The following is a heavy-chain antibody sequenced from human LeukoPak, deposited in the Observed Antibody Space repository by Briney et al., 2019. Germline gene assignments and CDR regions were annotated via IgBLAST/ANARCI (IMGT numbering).Heavy chain of an antibody. D-gene: IGHD6-19*01. CDR2: ISYDGSNK. J-gene: IGHJ6*02. CDR1: GFTFSSYV. CDR3: AREARLVTLYYYYGMDV. Sequence: PGRSLRLSCAASGFTFSSYVMHWVRQAPGKGLEWVAVISYDGSNKYYADSVKGRFTISRDNSKNTLYLQMNSLRAEDTAVYYCAREARLVTLYYYYGMDVWGQGTTVTVSS. V-gene: IGHV3-30-3*01.